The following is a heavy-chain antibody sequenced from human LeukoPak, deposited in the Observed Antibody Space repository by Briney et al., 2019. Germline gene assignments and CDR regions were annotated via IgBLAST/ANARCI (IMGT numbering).Heavy chain of an antibody. D-gene: IGHD3-22*01. Sequence: SETLSLTCTVSGGSISSYYWSWIRQPPGKGLEWIGYIYYSGSTNYNPSLKSRVTISVDTSKNQFSLKLSSVTAADTAVYYCAKQEDSSGYYYTAFDYWGQGTLVTVSS. CDR3: AKQEDSSGYYYTAFDY. J-gene: IGHJ4*02. CDR1: GGSISSYY. V-gene: IGHV4-59*01. CDR2: IYYSGST.